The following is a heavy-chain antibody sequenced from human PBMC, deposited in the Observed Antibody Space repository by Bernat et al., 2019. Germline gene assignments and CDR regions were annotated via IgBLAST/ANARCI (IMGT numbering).Heavy chain of an antibody. D-gene: IGHD3-3*01. CDR2: IHYSGIT. Sequence: QVQLQESGPGLVKPSQTLSLTCTVSGGSISSGHYYWSWIRQYPGKGLEWIGNIHYSGITSYNPSLKSRLIVSIDTSKNHLSLKLSSVTAADTAVYYCARDNPIITIFVVVNAFDIWGQGTMVTVSS. CDR1: GGSISSGHYY. V-gene: IGHV4-31*03. J-gene: IGHJ3*02. CDR3: ARDNPIITIFVVVNAFDI.